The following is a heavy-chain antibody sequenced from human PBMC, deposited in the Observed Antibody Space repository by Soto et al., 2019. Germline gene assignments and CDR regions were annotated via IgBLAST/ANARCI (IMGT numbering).Heavy chain of an antibody. V-gene: IGHV1-18*01. D-gene: IGHD3-16*01. CDR2: ISAYNGNT. Sequence: ASVKVSCKASGYSFTNFGISCVRQAPGQGLEWMGWISAYNGNTNYAQNFQGRVTMTKDTSTSTAYMELRSLRSDETAVYYRARGGTPLGYWGQGTLVTVSS. CDR3: ARGGTPLGY. CDR1: GYSFTNFG. J-gene: IGHJ4*02.